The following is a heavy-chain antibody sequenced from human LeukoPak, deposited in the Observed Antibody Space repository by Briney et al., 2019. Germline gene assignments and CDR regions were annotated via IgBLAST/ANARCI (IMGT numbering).Heavy chain of an antibody. CDR2: ISGSGVNT. V-gene: IGHV3-23*01. CDR3: AKDLRYYDNSGYPDAFDI. CDR1: GFTFSSYA. Sequence: GGSLRLSCAASGFTFSSYAMSWVRQAPGKGLAWVSAISGSGVNTSYADFVKGRFTISRDNSKNTLYLQMSSLRAEDTAVYYCAKDLRYYDNSGYPDAFDIWGQGTMVTVSS. D-gene: IGHD3-22*01. J-gene: IGHJ3*02.